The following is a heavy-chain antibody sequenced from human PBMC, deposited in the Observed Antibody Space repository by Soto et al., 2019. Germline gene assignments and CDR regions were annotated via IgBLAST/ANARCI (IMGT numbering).Heavy chain of an antibody. CDR2: ISGTGGIK. CDR3: AREGDGMDA. Sequence: GGSLRLSCAASGFTFHDFFMSWIRQAPGKGLEWVAYISGTGGIKYYPDSVRGRFTISRDNAKNSLYLQMNSLRVDDTAVYYCAREGDGMDAWGPGTTVTSP. V-gene: IGHV3-11*01. J-gene: IGHJ6*02. CDR1: GFTFHDFF.